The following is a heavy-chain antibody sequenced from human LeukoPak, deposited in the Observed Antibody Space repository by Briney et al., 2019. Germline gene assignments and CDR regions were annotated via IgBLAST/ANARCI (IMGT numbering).Heavy chain of an antibody. Sequence: GESLKTSCKGFGYTFTTSWIGWVRQMPGKGLEWMGIIYPGDSDTRYSPSFQGQVTISVDKSISSAYLQWSSLKASDSAMYYCASNLYSSGYNFDQWGQGTLVTVSS. D-gene: IGHD3-22*01. V-gene: IGHV5-51*01. CDR2: IYPGDSDT. CDR1: GYTFTTSW. J-gene: IGHJ4*02. CDR3: ASNLYSSGYNFDQ.